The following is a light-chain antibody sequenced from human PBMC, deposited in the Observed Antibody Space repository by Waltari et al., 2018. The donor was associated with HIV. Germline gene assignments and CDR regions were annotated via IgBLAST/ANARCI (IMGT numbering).Light chain of an antibody. CDR2: EDD. J-gene: IGLJ3*02. CDR3: QSYDSKVV. V-gene: IGLV6-57*01. Sequence: NFMLTQPHSVSESPGKTVTISCTRSSGSIGSSFVQWYQKRPGSSPTTVIFEDDQRPSGGPDPFSGSIDSSSTSASLTISGLETEDEADYYCQSYDSKVVFGGGTRLTVL. CDR1: SGSIGSSF.